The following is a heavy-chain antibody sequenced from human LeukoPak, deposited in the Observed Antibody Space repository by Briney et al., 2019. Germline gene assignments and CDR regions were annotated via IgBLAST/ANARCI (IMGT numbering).Heavy chain of an antibody. J-gene: IGHJ4*02. CDR2: IFGSGGAI. CDR3: ARGGAAGTYY. CDR1: GFTFINYG. Sequence: GGSLRLSYAASGFTFINYGMNWVRQAPGKGLEWVSHIFGSGGAIYYADSVKGRFTISRDNAKNSLYLQVNSLRAEDTAVYYCARGGAAGTYYWGQGTLVTVSS. V-gene: IGHV3-48*03. D-gene: IGHD6-13*01.